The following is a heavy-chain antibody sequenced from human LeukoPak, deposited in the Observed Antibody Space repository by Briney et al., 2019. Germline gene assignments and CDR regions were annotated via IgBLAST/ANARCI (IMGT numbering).Heavy chain of an antibody. V-gene: IGHV4-39*07. J-gene: IGHJ4*02. Sequence: SETLSLTCTVSGGSISSSSYYWGWIRQPPGKGLEWIGSIYYSGSTYYNPSLKSRVTISVDTSKNQFSLKLSSVTAADTAVYYCARDLGVAVAGHGFDYWGQGTLVTVSS. CDR3: ARDLGVAVAGHGFDY. CDR1: GGSISSSSYY. CDR2: IYYSGST. D-gene: IGHD6-19*01.